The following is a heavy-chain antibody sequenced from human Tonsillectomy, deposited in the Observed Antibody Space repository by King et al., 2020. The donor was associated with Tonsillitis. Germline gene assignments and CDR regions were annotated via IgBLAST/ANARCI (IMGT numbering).Heavy chain of an antibody. D-gene: IGHD3-22*01. Sequence: TLQESGPTLVKPTQTLTLTCTFSGFSLSTSEVGVAWIRQPPGKALEWLALIYWPDDKRYSPSLKSRLTITKGTSKNQVVLTMTNMDPVDTATYYCVHKVRDSSGYLFWGQGTLVTVSS. CDR1: GFSLSTSEVG. J-gene: IGHJ4*02. V-gene: IGHV2-5*01. CDR2: IYWPDDK. CDR3: VHKVRDSSGYLF.